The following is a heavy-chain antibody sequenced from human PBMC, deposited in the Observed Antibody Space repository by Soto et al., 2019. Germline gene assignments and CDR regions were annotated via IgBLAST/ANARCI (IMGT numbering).Heavy chain of an antibody. Sequence: ASVKVSCKASGYTFTSYAMHWVRQAPGQRREWMGWINAGNGNTKYSQKFQGRVTITRDTSASTAYMELSSLRSEDTAVDYCARPGQYYDGSGSPRAQWDYWGQGTLVTVSS. CDR3: ARPGQYYDGSGSPRAQWDY. CDR1: GYTFTSYA. J-gene: IGHJ4*02. V-gene: IGHV1-3*01. D-gene: IGHD3-10*01. CDR2: INAGNGNT.